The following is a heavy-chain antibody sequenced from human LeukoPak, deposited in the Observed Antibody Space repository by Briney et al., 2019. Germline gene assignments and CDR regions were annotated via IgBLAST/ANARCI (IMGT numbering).Heavy chain of an antibody. J-gene: IGHJ4*02. CDR2: IYYSGST. Sequence: PSETLSLTCTASGGSISSHYWSWIRQPPGKGLEWIGCIYYSGSTNYNPSLKSRVTISVDTSKNQFSLKLSSVTAADTAVYYCARGGDYYDTTPGGYWGQGTLVIVSS. CDR3: ARGGDYYDTTPGGY. D-gene: IGHD3-22*01. V-gene: IGHV4-59*11. CDR1: GGSISSHY.